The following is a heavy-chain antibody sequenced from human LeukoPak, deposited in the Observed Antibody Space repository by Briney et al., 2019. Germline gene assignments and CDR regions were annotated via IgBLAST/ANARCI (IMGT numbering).Heavy chain of an antibody. V-gene: IGHV4-34*01. CDR1: GGSFSGDY. Sequence: SETLSLTCAVYGGSFSGDYWSWIRQPPGKGLEWIGEINHSGSTNYNPSLKSRVTISVDTSKNQFSLKLSSVTAADTAVYYCASGRAMVIYWGQGTLVTVSS. D-gene: IGHD5-18*01. CDR2: INHSGST. CDR3: ASGRAMVIY. J-gene: IGHJ4*02.